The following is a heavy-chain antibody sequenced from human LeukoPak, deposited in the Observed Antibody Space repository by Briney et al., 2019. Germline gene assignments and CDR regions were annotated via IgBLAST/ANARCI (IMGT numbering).Heavy chain of an antibody. CDR1: GGSFSGYY. CDR3: ARAHKYCSSTSCYTVYFQH. D-gene: IGHD2-2*02. V-gene: IGHV4-34*01. Sequence: PSETLSLTCAVYGGSFSGYYRSWIRQPPGKGLEWIGEINHSGSTNYNPSLKSRVTISVDTSKNQFSLKLSSVTAADTAVYYCARAHKYCSSTSCYTVYFQHWGQGTLVTVSS. CDR2: INHSGST. J-gene: IGHJ1*01.